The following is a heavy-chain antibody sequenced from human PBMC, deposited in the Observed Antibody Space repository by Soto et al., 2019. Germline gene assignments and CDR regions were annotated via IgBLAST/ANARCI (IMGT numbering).Heavy chain of an antibody. V-gene: IGHV3-30*18. CDR3: AKDCGGDCWFQH. CDR2: ISYDGSNK. D-gene: IGHD2-21*02. J-gene: IGHJ1*01. Sequence: GGSLRLSCAASGFTFSSYGMHWVRQAPGKGLEWVAVISYDGSNKYYADSVKGRFTISRDNSKNTLYLQMNSLRAEDTAVYYCAKDCGGDCWFQHWGQGTLVTVSS. CDR1: GFTFSSYG.